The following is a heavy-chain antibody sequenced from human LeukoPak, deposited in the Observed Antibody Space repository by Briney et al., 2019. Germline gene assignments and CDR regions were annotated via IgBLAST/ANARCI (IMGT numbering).Heavy chain of an antibody. V-gene: IGHV4-38-2*02. CDR2: INHSGNT. CDR1: GYSISGAYY. D-gene: IGHD3-10*01. Sequence: SETLSLTCTVSGYSISGAYYWGWIRQTPGKGLEWIGSINHSGNTYYNPSLKGRVTISVDTSKNQFSLKLSSVTAADTAVYYCARGSDYYGSGSYYKTWGQGTLVTVSS. CDR3: ARGSDYYGSGSYYKT. J-gene: IGHJ5*02.